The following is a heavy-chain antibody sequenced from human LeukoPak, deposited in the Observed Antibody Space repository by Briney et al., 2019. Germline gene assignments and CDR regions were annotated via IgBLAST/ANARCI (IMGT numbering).Heavy chain of an antibody. V-gene: IGHV1-2*06. CDR3: ARGIVGATDLDY. Sequence: HRASVKVSCMASGYTFTSHYMHWVRQAPGQGLEWMGRINPDSGGTNYAQKLQDRVTMTRDTSITTAYMELSSLRYDDTAVYYCARGIVGATDLDYWGQGTLVTVSS. D-gene: IGHD1-26*01. J-gene: IGHJ4*02. CDR2: INPDSGGT. CDR1: GYTFTSHY.